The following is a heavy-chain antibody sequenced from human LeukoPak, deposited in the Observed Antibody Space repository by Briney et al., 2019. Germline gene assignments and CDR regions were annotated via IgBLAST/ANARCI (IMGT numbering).Heavy chain of an antibody. Sequence: ASVKVSCKVSGYTLTELSMHWVRQAPGKGLEWMGGFDPEDGETIYAQKFQGRVTMTRDTSISTAYMELSRLRSDDTAVYYCARDTSFPPTIFGVVTSPRYMDVWGKGTTVTVSS. V-gene: IGHV1-24*01. J-gene: IGHJ6*03. D-gene: IGHD3-3*01. CDR3: ARDTSFPPTIFGVVTSPRYMDV. CDR1: GYTLTELS. CDR2: FDPEDGET.